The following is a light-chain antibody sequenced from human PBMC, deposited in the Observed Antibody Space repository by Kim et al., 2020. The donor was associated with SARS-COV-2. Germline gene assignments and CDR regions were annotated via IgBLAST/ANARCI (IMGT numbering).Light chain of an antibody. V-gene: IGLV2-18*02. CDR1: RSDVGSYDR. J-gene: IGLJ1*01. CDR3: NSHTSSTAFV. Sequence: GQPVTISCTGTRSDVGSYDRVSWYQLAPGTAPKLLIYEVRKRPSGVPDRFSGSKSGNTASLTISGLQAEDEAEYYCNSHTSSTAFVFGPGTKVTVL. CDR2: EVR.